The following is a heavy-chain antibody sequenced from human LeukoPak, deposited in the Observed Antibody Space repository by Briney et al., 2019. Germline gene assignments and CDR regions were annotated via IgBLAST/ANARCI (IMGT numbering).Heavy chain of an antibody. D-gene: IGHD6-13*01. J-gene: IGHJ3*02. Sequence: GSLRLSCAASGFTFSSYEMNWVRQAPGKGLEWIGYIYYSVSTNYNPSLKSRVTISVDTSKKQFSLKLSSVTAADTAVYYCARVGSSWAFDIWGQGTMVTVSS. V-gene: IGHV4-59*01. CDR3: ARVGSSWAFDI. CDR2: IYYSVST. CDR1: GFTFSSYE.